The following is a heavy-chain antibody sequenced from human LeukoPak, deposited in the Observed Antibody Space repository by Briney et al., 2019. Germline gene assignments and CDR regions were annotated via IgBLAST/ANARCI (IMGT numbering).Heavy chain of an antibody. V-gene: IGHV5-51*01. J-gene: IGHJ5*02. Sequence: GESLKISCKGSGCSFTSYWIGWVRQMPGKGLEWMGIIYPGDSDTRYSPSFQGQVTISADKSISTAYLQWSSLKASDTAMYYCARHPDPGIAARGWFDPWGQGTLVTVSS. CDR2: IYPGDSDT. CDR1: GCSFTSYW. D-gene: IGHD6-6*01. CDR3: ARHPDPGIAARGWFDP.